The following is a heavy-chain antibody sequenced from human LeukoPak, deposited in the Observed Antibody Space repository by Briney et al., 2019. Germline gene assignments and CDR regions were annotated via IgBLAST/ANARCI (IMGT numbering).Heavy chain of an antibody. CDR2: IVVGSGNT. CDR3: ARGAPRGDSSGWMSDY. J-gene: IGHJ4*02. V-gene: IGHV1-58*01. D-gene: IGHD6-19*01. CDR1: GFTFTSSA. Sequence: GTSVKVSCKASGFTFTSSAVQWVRQARGQRLEWIGWIVVGSGNTNYAQKFQERVTITRDMSTSTAYMELSSLRSEDTAVYYCARGAPRGDSSGWMSDYWGQGTLVTVSS.